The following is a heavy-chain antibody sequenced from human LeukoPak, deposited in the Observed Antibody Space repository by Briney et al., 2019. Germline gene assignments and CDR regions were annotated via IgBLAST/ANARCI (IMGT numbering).Heavy chain of an antibody. CDR2: IYTSGST. CDR3: ARDRSYSSAVVFDP. V-gene: IGHV4-4*07. J-gene: IGHJ5*02. Sequence: PSETLSLTCTVSGGSISSYYWSWIRQPAGKGLEWIGRIYTSGSTNYNPSLMSRVTMSVDTSKNQFSLKLSSVTAADTAVYYCARDRSYSSAVVFDPWGQGTLVTVSS. D-gene: IGHD6-25*01. CDR1: GGSISSYY.